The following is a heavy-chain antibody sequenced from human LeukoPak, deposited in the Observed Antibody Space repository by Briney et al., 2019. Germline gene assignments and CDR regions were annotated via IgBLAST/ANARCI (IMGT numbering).Heavy chain of an antibody. D-gene: IGHD2-2*01. Sequence: SETLSLTCAVYGGSFTGYYWSWIRQPPGKGLEWIGEINHSGSTNYNPSLKSRVTISVDTSKNQFSLKLSSVTAADTAVYYCARGGRRMLGYCSSTSCAEYFQHWGQGTLVTVSS. V-gene: IGHV4-34*01. CDR1: GGSFTGYY. CDR2: INHSGST. J-gene: IGHJ1*01. CDR3: ARGGRRMLGYCSSTSCAEYFQH.